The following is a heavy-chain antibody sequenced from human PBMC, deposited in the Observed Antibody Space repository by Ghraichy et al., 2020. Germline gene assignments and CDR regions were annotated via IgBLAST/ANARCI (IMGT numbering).Heavy chain of an antibody. D-gene: IGHD2-8*02. CDR2: IEPTGNT. CDR3: ARVWWLDVQGAIDL. CDR1: GGSIKSTNYY. J-gene: IGHJ3*01. Sequence: SETLSLTCTVSGGSIKSTNYYWGWILKPPGKGLQWIASIEPTGNTHYSPSLNSRVTLSADTSKNQISLTLNSVTAADTAVYYCARVWWLDVQGAIDLWGQGTMVSVSS. V-gene: IGHV4-39*01.